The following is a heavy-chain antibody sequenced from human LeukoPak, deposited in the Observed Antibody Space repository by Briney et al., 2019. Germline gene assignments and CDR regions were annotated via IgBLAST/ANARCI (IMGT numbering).Heavy chain of an antibody. CDR2: VNCDGSST. V-gene: IGHV3-74*01. Sequence: PGGSLRLSCAASGFTFSSYWMHWVRQAPGKGLVWVSRVNCDGSSTTYADSVKGRFTISRDNAKNTLYLQMNSLRAEDTAVYYCARGSTQYSSGWYGLDYWGQGTLVTVSS. CDR1: GFTFSSYW. J-gene: IGHJ4*02. D-gene: IGHD6-19*01. CDR3: ARGSTQYSSGWYGLDY.